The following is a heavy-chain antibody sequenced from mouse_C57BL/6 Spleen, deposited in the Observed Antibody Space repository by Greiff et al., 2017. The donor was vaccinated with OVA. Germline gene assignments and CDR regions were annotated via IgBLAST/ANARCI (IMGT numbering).Heavy chain of an antibody. CDR3: ARDQRGDGYFDV. CDR1: GFTFSSYA. D-gene: IGHD3-3*01. V-gene: IGHV5-4*01. Sequence: EVMLVESGGGLVKPGGSLKLSCAASGFTFSSYAMSWVRQTPGKRLEWVATISDGGSYTYYPDNVKGRFTISRDNAKNNLYLQMSHLKSEDTAMYYCARDQRGDGYFDVWGTGTTVTVSS. J-gene: IGHJ1*03. CDR2: ISDGGSYT.